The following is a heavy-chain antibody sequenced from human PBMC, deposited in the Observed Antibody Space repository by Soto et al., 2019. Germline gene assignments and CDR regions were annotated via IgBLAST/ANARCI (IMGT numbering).Heavy chain of an antibody. CDR2: IYYSGST. V-gene: IGHV4-59*01. Sequence: SETLSLTCTVSGGSISSYYWSWIRQPPGKGLEWIGYIYYSGSTNYNPSLKSRVTISVDTSKNQFSLKLSSVTAADTAVYYCARGYCTNGVCYRDYYYMDVWGKGTTVTVSS. CDR3: ARGYCTNGVCYRDYYYMDV. D-gene: IGHD2-8*01. CDR1: GGSISSYY. J-gene: IGHJ6*03.